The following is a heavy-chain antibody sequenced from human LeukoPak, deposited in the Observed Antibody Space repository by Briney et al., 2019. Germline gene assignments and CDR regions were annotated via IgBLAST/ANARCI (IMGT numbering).Heavy chain of an antibody. D-gene: IGHD2-2*01. CDR3: ARQGTSYQLLLDYFGY. V-gene: IGHV4-39*01. CDR2: IYYSGST. J-gene: IGHJ4*02. CDR1: GGSISSSSYY. Sequence: SETLSLTCTVSGGSISSSSYYWGWIRQPPGKGLEWIGSIYYSGSTYYNPSLKSRVTISVDTSKNQFSLKLSSVTAADTAVYYCARQGTSYQLLLDYFGYWGQGTLVTVFS.